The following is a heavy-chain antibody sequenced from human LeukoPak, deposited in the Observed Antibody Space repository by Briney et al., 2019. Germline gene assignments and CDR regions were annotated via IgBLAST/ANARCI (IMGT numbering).Heavy chain of an antibody. Sequence: GASVKVSCKASGYTFTGYYMHWVRQAPGQGLEWMGWINPNSGGTNYAQKFQGRVTITADKSTSTAYMELSSLRSEDMAVYYCAREGGGYGDYSQTDFSVFRNYYGMDVWGQGTTVTVSS. J-gene: IGHJ6*02. V-gene: IGHV1-2*02. CDR2: INPNSGGT. CDR3: AREGGGYGDYSQTDFSVFRNYYGMDV. D-gene: IGHD4-17*01. CDR1: GYTFTGYY.